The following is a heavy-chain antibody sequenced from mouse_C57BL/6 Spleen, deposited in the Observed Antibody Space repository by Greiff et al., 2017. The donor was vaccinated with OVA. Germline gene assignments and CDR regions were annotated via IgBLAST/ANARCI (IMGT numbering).Heavy chain of an antibody. V-gene: IGHV5-4*03. D-gene: IGHD1-1*01. J-gene: IGHJ4*01. CDR1: GSTFSSYA. CDR2: ISDGGSYT. Sequence: EVMLVESGGGLVKPGGSLRLSCAASGSTFSSYAMSWVRQTPEKRLEWVATISDGGSYTDYPDNVKGRFTISRDNAKNNLYQLMSHLKTEDTAMYYCGGVLTVSYAMDYWGQGTSVTVSA. CDR3: GGVLTVSYAMDY.